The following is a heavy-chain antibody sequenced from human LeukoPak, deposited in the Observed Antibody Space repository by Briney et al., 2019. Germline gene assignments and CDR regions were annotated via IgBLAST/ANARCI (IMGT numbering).Heavy chain of an antibody. CDR3: AKEEKYYYDSSGYYFSPYDY. J-gene: IGHJ4*02. CDR2: ISGSGGST. D-gene: IGHD3-22*01. V-gene: IGHV3-23*01. CDR1: GFTFSSYA. Sequence: PGGSLRPSCAASGFTFSSYAMSWVRQAPGKGLEWVSAISGSGGSTYYADSVKGRFTISRDNSKNTLYLQMNSLRAEDTAVYYCAKEEKYYYDSSGYYFSPYDYWGQGTLVTVSS.